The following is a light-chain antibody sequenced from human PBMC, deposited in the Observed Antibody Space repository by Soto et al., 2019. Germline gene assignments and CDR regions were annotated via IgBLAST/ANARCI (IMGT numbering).Light chain of an antibody. V-gene: IGKV3-15*01. CDR3: QQYNTWPT. CDR1: QSVSSN. J-gene: IGKJ1*01. Sequence: EIVMTQSPATLSVSPGERATLSCRASQSVSSNLAWYQQKPGQAPRLLIYGASTRATGIPARFSGSGSGTEFTLTISSLQSEDFAVYYCQQYNTWPTFGPGTKVDIK. CDR2: GAS.